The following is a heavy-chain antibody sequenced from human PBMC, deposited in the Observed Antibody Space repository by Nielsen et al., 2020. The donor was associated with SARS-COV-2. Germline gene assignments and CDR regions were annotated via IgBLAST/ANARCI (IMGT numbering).Heavy chain of an antibody. CDR2: ISWNSGSR. J-gene: IGHJ5*02. Sequence: SLKISCATSGFSFDDYGMHWVRQAPGKGLEWVSGISWNSGSRGHADSVRGRFTISRDNAKNSLSLQMSTLRVEDTAVYYCARVDSTRVFAILHWFDPWGQGTLVTVSS. CDR1: GFSFDDYG. V-gene: IGHV3-9*01. D-gene: IGHD2-21*01. CDR3: ARVDSTRVFAILHWFDP.